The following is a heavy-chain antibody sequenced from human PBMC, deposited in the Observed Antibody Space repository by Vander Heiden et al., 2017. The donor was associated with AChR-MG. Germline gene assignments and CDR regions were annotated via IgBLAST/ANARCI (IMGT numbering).Heavy chain of an antibody. CDR2: ISYDGSNK. J-gene: IGHJ4*02. CDR1: GFTFGSNG. V-gene: IGHV3-30*18. D-gene: IGHD1-26*01. CDR3: AKDKVGDLRDYFDY. Sequence: QVQLVESGGGVVQPGRSLRLSCAASGFTFGSNGMHWVRQAPGKGLEWVAVISYDGSNKYYADSVKGRFTISRDNSKNTLYLQMNSLRAEDTAVYYCAKDKVGDLRDYFDYWGQGTLVTVSS.